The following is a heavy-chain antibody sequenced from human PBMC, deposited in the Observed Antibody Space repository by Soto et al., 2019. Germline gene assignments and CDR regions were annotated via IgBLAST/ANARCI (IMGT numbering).Heavy chain of an antibody. CDR1: GYTFTGYY. D-gene: IGHD5-12*01. J-gene: IGHJ4*02. CDR3: ARVGSLVATVPEPKFFDY. Sequence: ASVKVSCKASGYTFTGYYMHWVRQAPGQGLEWMGWINPNSGGTNYAQKFQGWVTITRDTSISTAYMELSRLRSDDTAVYYCARVGSLVATVPEPKFFDYWGQGTLVTVSS. V-gene: IGHV1-2*04. CDR2: INPNSGGT.